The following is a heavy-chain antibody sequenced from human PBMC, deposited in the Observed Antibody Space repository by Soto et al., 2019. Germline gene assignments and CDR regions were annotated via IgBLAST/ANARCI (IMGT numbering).Heavy chain of an antibody. CDR1: GFTSSSYA. Sequence: QVQLVESGGGVAQPGGSLRLSCAAIGFTSSSYAMPWASQAPGKGWEWWAVIWYDGNGKDYGDSVRGRFTVSRDNSKNTLYLQMDSLRAEDTAVYYCARDSSSGEGFDFWGQGTLVTVSS. CDR2: IWYDGNGK. J-gene: IGHJ4*02. V-gene: IGHV3-33*01. D-gene: IGHD7-27*01. CDR3: ARDSSSGEGFDF.